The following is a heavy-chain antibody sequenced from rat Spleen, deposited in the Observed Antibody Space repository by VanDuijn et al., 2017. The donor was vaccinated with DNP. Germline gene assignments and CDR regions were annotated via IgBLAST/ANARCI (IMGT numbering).Heavy chain of an antibody. Sequence: EVQLQESGPGLVKPSQSLSLTCSVTGYSITSDYWGWIRKFPGNKMEWIGHISYSGSTSYKPSLKSRISITRDTSKNQFFLQLSSVTTEDTATYFCARSHYYDGYWHGFDYWGHGVMVTVSS. CDR3: ARSHYYDGYWHGFDY. CDR1: GYSITSDY. D-gene: IGHD1-12*03. J-gene: IGHJ2*01. V-gene: IGHV3-1*01. CDR2: ISYSGST.